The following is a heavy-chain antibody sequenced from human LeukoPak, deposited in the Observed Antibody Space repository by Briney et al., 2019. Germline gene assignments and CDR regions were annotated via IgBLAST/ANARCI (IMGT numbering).Heavy chain of an antibody. D-gene: IGHD4-23*01. CDR3: AKRAGGYSHPYDY. J-gene: IGHJ4*02. V-gene: IGHV3-53*01. CDR2: IYSGGTT. Sequence: GGSLILSCAVSGFTVSGNYMSWVRQAPGKGLEWVSLIYSGGTTYYADSVKGRFTISRDNSKNTLYLQMNSLRAEDTAVYYCAKRAGGYSHPYDYWGQGILVTVSS. CDR1: GFTVSGNY.